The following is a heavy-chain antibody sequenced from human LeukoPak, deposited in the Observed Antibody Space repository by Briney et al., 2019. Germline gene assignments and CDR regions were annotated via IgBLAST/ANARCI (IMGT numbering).Heavy chain of an antibody. D-gene: IGHD3-10*01. CDR1: GFGFSAYS. V-gene: IGHV3-7*05. Sequence: PGGSLRLSCAGSGFGFSAYSMSWVRQAPGRGLEWVANINEDGSEKYYVDSVKGRSTISRDNAENSLDLQMNSLRAEDTAVYYCARTYGSGSFDYWGQGTLVTISS. J-gene: IGHJ4*02. CDR2: INEDGSEK. CDR3: ARTYGSGSFDY.